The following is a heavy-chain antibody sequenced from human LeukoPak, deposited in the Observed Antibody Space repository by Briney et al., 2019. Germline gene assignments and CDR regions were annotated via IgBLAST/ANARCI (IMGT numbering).Heavy chain of an antibody. CDR1: GFTFDDYA. V-gene: IGHV3-9*01. CDR3: AKSWELLSPPDY. J-gene: IGHJ4*02. CDR2: ISWNSGSI. Sequence: GGSLRLSCAASGFTFDDYAMHWVRQAPGKGLEWVSGISWNSGSIGYADSVKGRFTISRDNAKNSLYLQMNSLRAEDTALYYCAKSWELLSPPDYWGQGTLVTVSS. D-gene: IGHD1-26*01.